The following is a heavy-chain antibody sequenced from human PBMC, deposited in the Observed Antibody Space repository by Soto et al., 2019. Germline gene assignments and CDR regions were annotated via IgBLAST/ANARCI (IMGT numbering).Heavy chain of an antibody. CDR3: ARDCGEYDCERDFDY. CDR2: ISAYNGNT. Sequence: ASVKVSCKASGYTFTSYGISWVRQAPGQGLEWMGWISAYNGNTNYAQKLQGRVTMTTDTSTSTAYMELRSLRSDDTAVYYCARDCGEYDCERDFDYWGQGTLVTVSS. CDR1: GYTFTSYG. D-gene: IGHD4-17*01. J-gene: IGHJ4*02. V-gene: IGHV1-18*01.